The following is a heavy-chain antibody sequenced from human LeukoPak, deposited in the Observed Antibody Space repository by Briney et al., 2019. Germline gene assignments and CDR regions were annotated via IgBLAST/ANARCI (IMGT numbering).Heavy chain of an antibody. CDR1: GGTFSSYA. CDR2: IIPILGIA. J-gene: IGHJ4*02. CDR3: ARPRYDILTGYYSQFDY. Sequence: SVKVSCKASGGTFSSYAISWVRQAPGQGLEWMGRIIPILGIANYAQKFQGRVTITADKSTSTAYMELSSLRSEDTAVYYCARPRYDILTGYYSQFDYWGQGTLVTVSP. V-gene: IGHV1-69*04. D-gene: IGHD3-9*01.